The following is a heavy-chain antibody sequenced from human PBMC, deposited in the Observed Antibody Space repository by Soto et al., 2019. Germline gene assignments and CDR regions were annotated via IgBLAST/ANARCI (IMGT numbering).Heavy chain of an antibody. Sequence: EVQLLESGGGLVQPGGSLRLSCAASGFTFSSYAMSWVRQAPGKGLEWVSAISGSGGSTYYADSVKGRFTISRDNSKNTLYLQMNSRRAEDTAVYYCAKAYYDILTGYYLNYCYGMDVWGQGTTVTVSS. CDR2: ISGSGGST. CDR3: AKAYYDILTGYYLNYCYGMDV. V-gene: IGHV3-23*01. CDR1: GFTFSSYA. D-gene: IGHD3-9*01. J-gene: IGHJ6*02.